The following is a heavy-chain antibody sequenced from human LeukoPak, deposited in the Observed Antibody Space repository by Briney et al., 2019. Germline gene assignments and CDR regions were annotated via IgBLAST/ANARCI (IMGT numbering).Heavy chain of an antibody. V-gene: IGHV3-30*09. D-gene: IGHD3-10*01. CDR2: ISSDGNNE. Sequence: PGGSLRLSCAVSGLSITTYDIPWVRQAPGKGLEWVSDISSDGNNEYYADSVKGRFVISRDVSKNSVYLQMNSLTTEDTALYYCVRGGPALGVWGQGTEVTVSS. CDR1: GLSITTYD. CDR3: VRGGPALGV. J-gene: IGHJ6*02.